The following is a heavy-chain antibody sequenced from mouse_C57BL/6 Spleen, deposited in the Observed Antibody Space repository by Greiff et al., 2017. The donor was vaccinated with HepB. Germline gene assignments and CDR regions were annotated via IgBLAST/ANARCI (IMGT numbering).Heavy chain of an antibody. Sequence: VKLQESGPELVKPGASVKISCKASGYAFSSSWMNWVKQRPGKGLEWIGRIYPGDGDTNYNGKFKGKATLTADKSSSTAYMQLSSLTSEDSAVYFCARSGDGYSFYAMDYWGQGTSVTVSS. V-gene: IGHV1-82*01. D-gene: IGHD2-3*01. CDR3: ARSGDGYSFYAMDY. CDR1: GYAFSSSW. CDR2: IYPGDGDT. J-gene: IGHJ4*01.